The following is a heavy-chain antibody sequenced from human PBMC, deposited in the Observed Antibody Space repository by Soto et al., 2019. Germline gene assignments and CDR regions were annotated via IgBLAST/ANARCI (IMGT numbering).Heavy chain of an antibody. V-gene: IGHV3-9*01. CDR3: AKPYGSGSSKDYFDY. CDR2: ISWNSGSI. D-gene: IGHD3-10*01. J-gene: IGHJ4*02. CDR1: GFTFDDYA. Sequence: GGSLRLSCAASGFTFDDYAMHWVRQAPGKGLEWVSGISWNSGSIGYADSVKGRFTISRDNAKNSLYLQMNSLRAEDTALYYCAKPYGSGSSKDYFDYWGQGTLVTVSS.